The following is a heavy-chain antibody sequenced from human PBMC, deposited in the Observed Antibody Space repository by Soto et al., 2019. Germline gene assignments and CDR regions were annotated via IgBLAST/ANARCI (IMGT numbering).Heavy chain of an antibody. CDR2: ISAYNGNT. CDR1: GYTFTSYG. V-gene: IGHV1-18*01. CDR3: ARDGGQQLVHGFDP. D-gene: IGHD6-13*01. Sequence: QVQLVQSGAEVKKPGASVKVSCKASGYTFTSYGISWVRQAPGQGLEWMVWISAYNGNTNYAQKPQGRVTMTTDTPTSTAYMEPRSVRSDDTAVYYGARDGGQQLVHGFDPWGQGTLVTVSS. J-gene: IGHJ5*02.